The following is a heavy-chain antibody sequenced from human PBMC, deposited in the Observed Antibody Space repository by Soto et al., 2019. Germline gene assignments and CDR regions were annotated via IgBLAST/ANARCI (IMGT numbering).Heavy chain of an antibody. V-gene: IGHV3-53*01. CDR1: AITVSSNY. CDR3: GRDQFYGSASSSNLCSYCYGMDV. CDR2: HYGDSST. Sequence: PGGSLRLSCTASAITVSSNYLNWVRQAPRKGLESVSCHYGDSSTYFADSVKGRFTISRDNSKNTLYLHMSSLGVEDTAVYYCGRDQFYGSASSSNLCSYCYGMDVWGRGTTVTV. J-gene: IGHJ6*02. D-gene: IGHD3-10*01.